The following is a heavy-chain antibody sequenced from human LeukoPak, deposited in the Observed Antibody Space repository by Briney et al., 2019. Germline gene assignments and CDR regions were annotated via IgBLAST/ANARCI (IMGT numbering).Heavy chain of an antibody. V-gene: IGHV3-74*01. CDR3: ARSGWPYYFDY. Sequence: PGGSLSLSCAASGFTFSSYWMHWVRQPPGKGLVWVSRIHSDGSSTSYADSVRGRFTISRDDAKSTLYLQMNSLRAEDTAVYYCARSGWPYYFDYWGQGTLVTVSS. D-gene: IGHD3-22*01. J-gene: IGHJ4*02. CDR1: GFTFSSYW. CDR2: IHSDGSST.